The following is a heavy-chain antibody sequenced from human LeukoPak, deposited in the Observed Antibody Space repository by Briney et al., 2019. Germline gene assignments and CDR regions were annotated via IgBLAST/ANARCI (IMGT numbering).Heavy chain of an antibody. D-gene: IGHD6-19*01. CDR2: ISGSGGYA. Sequence: GGSLRLSCAASGFTFSSYAMRWIRQAPGKGLEWVSSISGSGGYAYYANSVKGRFITSRDNSKNTLYLQMNSLRAEDTAVYYCAGPPQAGPFDYWGQGTLVTVSS. V-gene: IGHV3-23*01. J-gene: IGHJ4*02. CDR1: GFTFSSYA. CDR3: AGPPQAGPFDY.